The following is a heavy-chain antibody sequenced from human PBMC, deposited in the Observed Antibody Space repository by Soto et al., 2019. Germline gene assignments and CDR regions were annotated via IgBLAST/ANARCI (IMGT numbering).Heavy chain of an antibody. V-gene: IGHV4-61*01. Sequence: SETLSLTCTVSGGSVSSGSYYWSWIRQPPGKGLEWIGYIYYSGSTNYNPSLKSRVTISVDTSKNQFSLTLSSVTAADTAVYYCARAYDYVWGSYPPNWFDPWGQGTLVTVSS. D-gene: IGHD3-16*02. CDR3: ARAYDYVWGSYPPNWFDP. CDR1: GGSVSSGSYY. CDR2: IYYSGST. J-gene: IGHJ5*02.